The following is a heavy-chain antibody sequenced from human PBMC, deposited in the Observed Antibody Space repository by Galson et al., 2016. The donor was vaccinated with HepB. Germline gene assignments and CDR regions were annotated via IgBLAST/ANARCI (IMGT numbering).Heavy chain of an antibody. V-gene: IGHV4-31*11. CDR2: IYYSGTT. CDR1: GASITTNGFH. D-gene: IGHD4-17*01. CDR3: ATYDTAVTTRADVFDV. J-gene: IGHJ3*01. Sequence: TLSLTCAVSGASITTNGFHWSWLRQHPEKGLEWIGYIYYSGTTHYSPSLRGRVHISADTSKNHFSLDLTSVTAADTAVYYCATYDTAVTTRADVFDVWGQGTMVTVSS.